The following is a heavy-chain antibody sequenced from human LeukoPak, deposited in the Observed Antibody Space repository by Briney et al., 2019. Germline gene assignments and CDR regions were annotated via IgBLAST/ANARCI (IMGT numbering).Heavy chain of an antibody. CDR2: IKEDGSDK. Sequence: PGGSLRLSCAASGITFSDYWMSWVRQAPGKGLEWVANIKEDGSDKYYVDSVKGRFTISRDNAKSSLYLEMNSLRVEDTAVYYCARAGSRNTISSNYWGQGALVTVSS. CDR3: ARAGSRNTISSNY. J-gene: IGHJ4*02. D-gene: IGHD6-6*01. V-gene: IGHV3-7*01. CDR1: GITFSDYW.